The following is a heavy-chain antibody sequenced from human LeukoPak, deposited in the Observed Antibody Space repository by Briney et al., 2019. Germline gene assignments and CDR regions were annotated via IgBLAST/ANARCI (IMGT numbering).Heavy chain of an antibody. J-gene: IGHJ6*03. CDR1: GGTFSSYA. CDR2: IIPIFGTA. CDR3: ARESSWSSPYYYYMDV. Sequence: GASVKVSCKASGGTFSSYAISWVRQAPGQGLEWMGGIIPIFGTANYAQKFQGRVTITADESTSTAYMELSSLRSEDTAVYYCARESSWSSPYYYYMDVWGKGTTVTVSS. V-gene: IGHV1-69*13. D-gene: IGHD6-13*01.